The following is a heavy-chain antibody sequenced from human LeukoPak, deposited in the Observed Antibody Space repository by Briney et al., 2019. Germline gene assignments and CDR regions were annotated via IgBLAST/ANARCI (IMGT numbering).Heavy chain of an antibody. CDR1: GGTFSSYA. Sequence: ASVKVSCKASGGTFSSYAITWVRQAPGQGLEWMGIINPSGGSTSYAQKFQGRVTMTRDMSTSTVYMELSSLRAEDTAVYFCARDGYSRGFSVWFAPWGQGTLVTVSS. D-gene: IGHD5-18*01. J-gene: IGHJ5*02. CDR3: ARDGYSRGFSVWFAP. CDR2: INPSGGST. V-gene: IGHV1-46*01.